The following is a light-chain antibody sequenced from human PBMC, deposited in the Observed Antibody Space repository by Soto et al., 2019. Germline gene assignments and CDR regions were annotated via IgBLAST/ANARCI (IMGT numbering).Light chain of an antibody. J-gene: IGLJ1*01. Sequence: QSVLTQPASVSGSPGQSITMSCTGTSSDLAIYNYVSWYQQQPGKAPKLMIYQVTNRPSGVSNRFSGSRSGNTPSLTISGLQAEDEADYYCSSYTDSSNYVFGTGTKVTVL. V-gene: IGLV2-14*01. CDR2: QVT. CDR3: SSYTDSSNYV. CDR1: SSDLAIYNY.